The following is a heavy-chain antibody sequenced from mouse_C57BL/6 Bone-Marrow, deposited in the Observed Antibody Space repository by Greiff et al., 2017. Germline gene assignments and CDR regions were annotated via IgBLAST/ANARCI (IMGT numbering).Heavy chain of an antibody. CDR1: GFTFSDFY. V-gene: IGHV7-1*01. CDR3: ARVIYYDYDRDWYFDV. D-gene: IGHD2-4*01. CDR2: SRNKANDYTT. J-gene: IGHJ1*03. Sequence: EVQVVESGGGLVQSGRSLRLSCATSGFTFSDFYMEWVRQAPGKGLEWIAASRNKANDYTTEYSASVKGRFIVSRDTSQSILYLQMNALRAEDTAIYYCARVIYYDYDRDWYFDVWGTGTTVTVSS.